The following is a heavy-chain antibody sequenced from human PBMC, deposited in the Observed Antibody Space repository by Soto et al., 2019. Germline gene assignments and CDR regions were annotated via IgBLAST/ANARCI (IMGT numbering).Heavy chain of an antibody. V-gene: IGHV3-48*01. Sequence: GGSLRLSCAASGFTFSTYSMNWVRQAPGKGLEWVSYISSRSSTIYYADSVKSRFTISRDNAKHSLYLQMNSLRAEDTAVYYCAREWGSDFDYWGQGTLVTVSS. CDR3: AREWGSDFDY. D-gene: IGHD3-16*01. CDR2: ISSRSSTI. J-gene: IGHJ4*02. CDR1: GFTFSTYS.